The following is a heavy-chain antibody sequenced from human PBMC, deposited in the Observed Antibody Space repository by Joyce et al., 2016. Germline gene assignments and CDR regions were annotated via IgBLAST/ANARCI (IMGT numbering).Heavy chain of an antibody. CDR3: STNTVLGDAFDI. CDR1: GFTFSNTC. Sequence: VLLVESGGGLVKPGGSLRLSCAASGFTFSNTCVTGVRQAPGKGLEWVGSIKSKTDGGTTDYAAPVKGRFTISRDDSKKTLYLQMHGLKTEDTAVYYCSTNTVLGDAFDIWGQGTMVSVSS. D-gene: IGHD4-17*01. V-gene: IGHV3-15*01. CDR2: IKSKTDGGTT. J-gene: IGHJ3*02.